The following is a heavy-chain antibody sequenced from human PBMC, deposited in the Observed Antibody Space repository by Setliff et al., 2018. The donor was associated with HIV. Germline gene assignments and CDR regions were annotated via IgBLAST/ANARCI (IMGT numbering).Heavy chain of an antibody. CDR1: GYTFTKYG. Sequence: SVKVSCKASGYTFTKYGISWVRQAPGQGLEWLGWINTNTENPTYAQGFTGRFVFSLDTSVSAAFLQISSLKAEDTAVYYCARAQALLRIYYMDVWGKGTTVTVSS. J-gene: IGHJ6*03. V-gene: IGHV7-4-1*02. CDR2: INTNTENP. CDR3: ARAQALLRIYYMDV. D-gene: IGHD3-3*01.